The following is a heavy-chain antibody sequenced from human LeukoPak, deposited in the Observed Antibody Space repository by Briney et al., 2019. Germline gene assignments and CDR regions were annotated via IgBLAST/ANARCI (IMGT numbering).Heavy chain of an antibody. CDR2: ISSSSSYI. J-gene: IGHJ6*02. CDR3: ARDSFSSSWLTNYYYYGMDV. Sequence: PGGSLRLSCAASGFTFSSYSMNWVRQAPGKGLEWVSSISSSSSYIYYADSVEGRFTISRDNAKNSLYLQMNSLRAEDTAVYYCARDSFSSSWLTNYYYYGMDVWGQGTTVTVSS. D-gene: IGHD6-13*01. CDR1: GFTFSSYS. V-gene: IGHV3-21*01.